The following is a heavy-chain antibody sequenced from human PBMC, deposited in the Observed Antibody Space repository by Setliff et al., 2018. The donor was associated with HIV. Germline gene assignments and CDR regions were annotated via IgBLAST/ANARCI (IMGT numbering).Heavy chain of an antibody. Sequence: GASVNVSCKASGYTFTAFGMNWLRQAPGQGPEWMGWISTYNGNTNYAQKFQGRVTMTTDTSTSTVYMELRSLRSDDTAVYYCAKDPSVTVTTIWGQGTMVTVSS. CDR2: ISTYNGNT. J-gene: IGHJ3*02. D-gene: IGHD4-17*01. V-gene: IGHV1-18*01. CDR1: GYTFTAFG. CDR3: AKDPSVTVTTI.